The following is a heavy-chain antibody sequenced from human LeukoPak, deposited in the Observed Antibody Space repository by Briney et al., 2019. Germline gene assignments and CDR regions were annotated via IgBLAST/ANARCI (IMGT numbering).Heavy chain of an antibody. CDR1: DGSVTCGSYY. CDR3: ARDQYSGSLDY. Sequence: SETLSLTCTVSDGSVTCGSYYWSWIRQAPGKGLEWIGYIHYSGSSNYNPSLKSRVTMSVDTSKNQFSLKLSSVTAADTAVYYCARDQYSGSLDYWGQGTLVTVSS. D-gene: IGHD1-26*01. V-gene: IGHV4-61*01. J-gene: IGHJ4*02. CDR2: IHYSGSS.